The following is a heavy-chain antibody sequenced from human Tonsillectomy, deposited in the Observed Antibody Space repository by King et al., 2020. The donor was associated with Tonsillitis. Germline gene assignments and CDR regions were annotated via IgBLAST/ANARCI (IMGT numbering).Heavy chain of an antibody. J-gene: IGHJ6*02. CDR2: IYSDAGT. Sequence: VQLVESGGGLVQPGGSLRLSRAASGFTVSSNYMSWVRQAPGKGLEWVSVIYSDAGTYYADSVKGRFTISRHNSKNTLYLQMNSLRAEDTAVYYCAMISSSSSPYYYYDMDVWGQGTTVTVSS. D-gene: IGHD6-6*01. V-gene: IGHV3-53*04. CDR3: AMISSSSSPYYYYDMDV. CDR1: GFTVSSNY.